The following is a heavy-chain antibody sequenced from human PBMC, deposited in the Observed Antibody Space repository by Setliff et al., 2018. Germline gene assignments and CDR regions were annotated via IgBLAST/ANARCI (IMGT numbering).Heavy chain of an antibody. V-gene: IGHV3-30*02. Sequence: GESLKISCAASGFTFRSYSMKWVRQAPGKGLEWVALIRYDGRSEYADSVKGRFSMSRDNSKNTLYLQMNSLRTEDTAVYYCATDGVQNYNLDYWGQGTLVTVSS. J-gene: IGHJ4*02. CDR3: ATDGVQNYNLDY. D-gene: IGHD1-1*01. CDR1: GFTFRSYS. CDR2: IRYDGRSE.